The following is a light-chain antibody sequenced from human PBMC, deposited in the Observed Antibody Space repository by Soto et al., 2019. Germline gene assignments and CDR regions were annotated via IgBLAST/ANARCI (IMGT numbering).Light chain of an antibody. V-gene: IGKV3-11*01. CDR1: QSVSSY. J-gene: IGKJ1*01. CDR3: QQRSNWPPT. Sequence: EILLTQFPGTLSLSPGERATLSCRASQSVSSYLDWYQQQPGQDPRLLIYDASNRATGIPARFSGSGSGTDFTLTISSLEPEDFAVYYCQQRSNWPPTFGQGTRWIS. CDR2: DAS.